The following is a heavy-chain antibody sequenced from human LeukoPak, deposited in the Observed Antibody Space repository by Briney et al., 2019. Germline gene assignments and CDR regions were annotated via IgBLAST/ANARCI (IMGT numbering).Heavy chain of an antibody. V-gene: IGHV4-39*01. D-gene: IGHD5-12*01. CDR1: AGSISSSSHH. J-gene: IGHJ4*02. CDR2: IYYGRTT. Sequence: SETLSLTCTVSAGSISSSSHHWGWIRQSPGKGLEWIGSIYYGRTTYYNPSLNSRVTISVVTSKNQFSLQLNSVTAADTAVYYCVRHDGRGGATMGALNSWGQGSLVTVSS. CDR3: VRHDGRGGATMGALNS.